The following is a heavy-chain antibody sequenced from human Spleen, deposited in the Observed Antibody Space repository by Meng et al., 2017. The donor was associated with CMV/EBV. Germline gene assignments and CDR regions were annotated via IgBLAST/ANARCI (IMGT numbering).Heavy chain of an antibody. CDR2: ITSNGLYI. V-gene: IGHV3-21*01. Sequence: GESLKISCAASGFTFSSYSMNWVRQAPGKGLEWVSSITSNGLYIYDADSVKGRFTISRDNTKNSLYLQMNSLRAEDTAVYYCARDSDDYDFWSAYYTDAFDFWGQGTMVTVSS. CDR1: GFTFSSYS. D-gene: IGHD3-3*01. CDR3: ARDSDDYDFWSAYYTDAFDF. J-gene: IGHJ3*01.